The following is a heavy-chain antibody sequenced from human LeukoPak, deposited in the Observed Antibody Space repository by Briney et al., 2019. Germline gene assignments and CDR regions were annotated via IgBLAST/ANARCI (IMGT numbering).Heavy chain of an antibody. Sequence: PGGSLRLSCAASGFTFSSYGMHWVRQAPGKGLEGVAFIRYDGSNKYYADSVKGRFTISRDNSKDTLYLQMNSLRAEDTAVYYCAKDYGSGSYFDYWGPRTLVTVSS. CDR2: IRYDGSNK. V-gene: IGHV3-30*02. D-gene: IGHD3-10*01. CDR3: AKDYGSGSYFDY. CDR1: GFTFSSYG. J-gene: IGHJ4*02.